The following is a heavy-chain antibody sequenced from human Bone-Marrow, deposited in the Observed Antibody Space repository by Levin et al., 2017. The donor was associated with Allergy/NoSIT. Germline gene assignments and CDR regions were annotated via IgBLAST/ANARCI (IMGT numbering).Heavy chain of an antibody. CDR1: GYSFTTNW. V-gene: IGHV5-10-1*01. Sequence: GESLKISCKGSGYSFTTNWISWVRQMPGKGLEWMGRIDPSDSDSTYRPSFQGHVTMSIDKSTSTAYLQWSSLKASDTAIYYCARQSTRNGWFNDAFVIWGQGTMVTVSS. CDR2: IDPSDSDS. D-gene: IGHD6-19*01. J-gene: IGHJ3*02. CDR3: ARQSTRNGWFNDAFVI.